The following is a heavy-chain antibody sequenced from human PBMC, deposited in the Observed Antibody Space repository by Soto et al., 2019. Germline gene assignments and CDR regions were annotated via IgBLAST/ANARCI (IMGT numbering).Heavy chain of an antibody. CDR2: IHYSGST. V-gene: IGHV4-30-4*01. CDR1: GGSISSVNYY. D-gene: IGHD2-15*01. CDR3: AGGAAVAADGLDY. J-gene: IGHJ4*02. Sequence: QVLLQESRPGLVKPAQTLSLTCSVSGGSISSVNYYWSWIRRPPGKGLEWIGCIHYSGSTYYNPSRRSRVTISLDASKSQVSLKRNSMTAADTAVYYCAGGAAVAADGLDYWGQGTLVTVSS.